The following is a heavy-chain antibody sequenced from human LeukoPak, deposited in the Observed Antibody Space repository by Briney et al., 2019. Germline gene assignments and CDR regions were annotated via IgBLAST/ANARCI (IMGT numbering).Heavy chain of an antibody. J-gene: IGHJ6*03. D-gene: IGHD6-6*01. CDR3: ARLEYSSSSSYYYYMDV. V-gene: IGHV1-2*02. Sequence: ASVKVSCKASGYTFTGYYMHWVRQAPGQGLEWMGWINPNSGGTNYAQKFQGRVTMTRDTSISTAYMELSRLRSDDTAAYYCARLEYSSSSSYYYYMDVWGKGTTVTVSS. CDR2: INPNSGGT. CDR1: GYTFTGYY.